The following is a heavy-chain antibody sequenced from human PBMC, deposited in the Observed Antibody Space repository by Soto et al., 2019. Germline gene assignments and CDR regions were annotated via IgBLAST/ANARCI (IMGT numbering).Heavy chain of an antibody. V-gene: IGHV4-4*02. CDR2: IYHSGST. Sequence: KTSETLSLTCAVSGGSISRSNWWSWVRQPPGKGLEWIGEIYHSGSTNYNPSLKSRVTISVDKSKNQFSLKLSSVTAADTAVYYCASFLSSGWYERVDYYGMDVWGQGTTVTVSS. D-gene: IGHD6-19*01. CDR3: ASFLSSGWYERVDYYGMDV. J-gene: IGHJ6*02. CDR1: GGSISRSNW.